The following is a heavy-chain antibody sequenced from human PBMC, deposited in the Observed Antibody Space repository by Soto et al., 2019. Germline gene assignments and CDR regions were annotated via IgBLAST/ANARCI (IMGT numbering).Heavy chain of an antibody. CDR1: GFIFNDYG. V-gene: IGHV3-30*18. D-gene: IGHD5-18*01. CDR3: VKGDLDTAVVNSPDAFDF. CDR2: ISFDGNNK. Sequence: QVKLVESGGGVVQPERSLRLSCEASGFIFNDYGMHWVRQAPGKGLDWVAVISFDGNNKYYAQSVKGRFTISRDNSKNTLFLHMDSLRREDTAVYHCVKGDLDTAVVNSPDAFDFWGQGTMVTVSS. J-gene: IGHJ3*01.